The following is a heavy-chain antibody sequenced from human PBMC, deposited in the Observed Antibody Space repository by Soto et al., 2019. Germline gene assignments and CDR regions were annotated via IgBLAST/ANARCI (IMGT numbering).Heavy chain of an antibody. CDR3: ARTEYSTTCYYAGIDV. V-gene: IGHV1-69*01. D-gene: IGHD6-6*01. CDR1: GGTFSSYA. CDR2: IIPIFGTA. J-gene: IGHJ6*02. Sequence: QVQLVQSGAEVKKPGSSVKVSCKASGGTFSSYAITWVRQAPGQGLEWMGRIIPIFGTANYNQKFQGRVTITADESTSTDYTELTSLRSEDTAVYYSARTEYSTTCYYAGIDVWGQGTTVTVSS.